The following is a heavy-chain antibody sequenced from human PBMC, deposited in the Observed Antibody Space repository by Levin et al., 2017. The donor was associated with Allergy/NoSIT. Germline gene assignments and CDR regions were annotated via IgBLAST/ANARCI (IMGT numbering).Heavy chain of an antibody. CDR2: IAWKSGGI. Sequence: SCAASGFKFDDFAMHWVRQAPGKGLEWVSGIAWKSGGIGYADSVQGRFTISRDNAKNSLYLQMNSLRPEDTALYYCVKNNYSSGQYEFDYWGQGTLVTVSS. CDR1: GFKFDDFA. CDR3: VKNNYSSGQYEFDY. V-gene: IGHV3-9*01. J-gene: IGHJ4*02. D-gene: IGHD6-19*01.